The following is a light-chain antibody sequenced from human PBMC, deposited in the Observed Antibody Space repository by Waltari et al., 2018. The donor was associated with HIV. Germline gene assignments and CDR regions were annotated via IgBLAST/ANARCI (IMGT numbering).Light chain of an antibody. CDR3: QSYDSSLSGSFV. CDR1: SSNIGPGYD. CDR2: ADD. Sequence: QSVLTQPPSVSGAPGQRVTISCPGSSSNIGPGYDVHWFQQLPGTAPKLLIYADDNRPSGVPDRFSGSKSGTSASLAITGLQAEDEADYYCQSYDSSLSGSFVFGTGTKVTVL. V-gene: IGLV1-40*01. J-gene: IGLJ1*01.